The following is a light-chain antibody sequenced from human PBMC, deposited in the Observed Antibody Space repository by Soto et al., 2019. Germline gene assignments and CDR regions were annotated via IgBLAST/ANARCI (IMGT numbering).Light chain of an antibody. CDR3: QQSFSTPYT. V-gene: IGKV1-39*01. J-gene: IGKJ2*01. Sequence: DIQMTQSPSSLSASVGDSVTIPCRASQNINKYLNWYQQRSGRAPRLLIHTASSLHSGVTPRFSGSGSGSDFTLTISTLQPEDLATYFCQQSFSTPYTFGQGTKVEI. CDR2: TAS. CDR1: QNINKY.